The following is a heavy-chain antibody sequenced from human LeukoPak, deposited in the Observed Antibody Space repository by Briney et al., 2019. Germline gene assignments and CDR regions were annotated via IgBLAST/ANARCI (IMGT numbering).Heavy chain of an antibody. CDR1: GYTFTSYA. J-gene: IGHJ4*02. D-gene: IGHD2-15*01. CDR3: GRVFCSGGSCSHFDY. V-gene: IGHV1-3*01. CDR2: INAGNGNT. Sequence: ASVKVSCKASGYTFTSYAMHWVRQAPGQRLEWMGWINAGNGNTKYSQKFQGRVTITRDTSASTAYMELSSLRSEDTAVYYCGRVFCSGGSCSHFDYWGQGTLVTVSS.